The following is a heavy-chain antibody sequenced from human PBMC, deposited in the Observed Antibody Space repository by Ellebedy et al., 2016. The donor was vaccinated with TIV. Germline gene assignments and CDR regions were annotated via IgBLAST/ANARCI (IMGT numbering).Heavy chain of an antibody. CDR1: GFTFRSYG. CDR3: ASAARGSGAYESF. V-gene: IGHV3-33*01. J-gene: IGHJ4*02. D-gene: IGHD5-12*01. CDR2: IWYDGSNK. Sequence: GESLKISCAASGFTFRSYGMHWVRQAPGKGLEWVAVIWYDGSNKYYGDSVKGRFTISRDNSKNTLSLQMNSLRAEDTAVYYCASAARGSGAYESFWGQGTLVTVSS.